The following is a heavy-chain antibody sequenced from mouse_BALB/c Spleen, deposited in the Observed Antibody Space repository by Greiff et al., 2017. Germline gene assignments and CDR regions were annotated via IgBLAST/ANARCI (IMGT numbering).Heavy chain of an antibody. CDR3: ARDPGLLRYWYFDV. D-gene: IGHD1-1*01. Sequence: EVKLMESGGGLVQPGGSLKLSCAASGFTFSSYGMSWVRQTPDKRLELVATINSNGGSTYYPDSVKGRFTISRDNAKNTLYLQMSSLKSEDTAMYYCARDPGLLRYWYFDVWGAGTTVTVSS. V-gene: IGHV5-6-3*01. J-gene: IGHJ1*01. CDR1: GFTFSSYG. CDR2: INSNGGST.